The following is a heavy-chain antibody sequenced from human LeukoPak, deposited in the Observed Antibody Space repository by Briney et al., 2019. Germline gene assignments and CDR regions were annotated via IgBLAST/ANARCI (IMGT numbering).Heavy chain of an antibody. CDR1: GFTFINYA. D-gene: IGHD2-21*02. CDR3: SNSYCGGDCYSGGYFDY. Sequence: PGGSLRLSCAASGFTFINYAMAWVRQAPGKGLEWVGFIRSKAYGGTTEYAASVKGRFTISRDDFKSIAYLQMNSLKTEDTAVYYCSNSYCGGDCYSGGYFDYWGQGTLVTVSS. J-gene: IGHJ4*02. V-gene: IGHV3-49*04. CDR2: IRSKAYGGTT.